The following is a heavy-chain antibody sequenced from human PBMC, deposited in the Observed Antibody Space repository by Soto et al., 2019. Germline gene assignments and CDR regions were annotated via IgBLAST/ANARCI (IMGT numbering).Heavy chain of an antibody. Sequence: HPGGSLRLSCAASGFSCDEYAMHWVRQAPGKGLEWVSLISWDGGSTYYADSVKGRFTISRDNSKNSLFLQMNSLRAEDTALYYCTKGYFTVTTGKAYFGMDVWGQGTPVTVSS. D-gene: IGHD4-4*01. J-gene: IGHJ6*02. CDR1: GFSCDEYA. V-gene: IGHV3-43D*04. CDR3: TKGYFTVTTGKAYFGMDV. CDR2: ISWDGGST.